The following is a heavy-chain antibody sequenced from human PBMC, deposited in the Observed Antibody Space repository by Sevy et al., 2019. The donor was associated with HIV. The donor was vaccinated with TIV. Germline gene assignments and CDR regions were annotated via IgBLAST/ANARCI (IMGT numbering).Heavy chain of an antibody. Sequence: GGSLRLSCAASGLTFSSYAMHWVRQAPGKGLGWVAVISYDGSDKYFADSVKGRFTISRDNSKNTLFLQMNSLRTEDTAVYYCARGPGVVAVAALNWFDPWGQGTLVTVSS. CDR1: GLTFSSYA. D-gene: IGHD2-15*01. J-gene: IGHJ5*02. CDR2: ISYDGSDK. V-gene: IGHV3-30*04. CDR3: ARGPGVVAVAALNWFDP.